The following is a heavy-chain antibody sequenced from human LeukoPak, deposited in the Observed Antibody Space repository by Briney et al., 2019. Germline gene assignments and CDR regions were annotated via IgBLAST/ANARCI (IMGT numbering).Heavy chain of an antibody. J-gene: IGHJ4*02. CDR1: GYTFTGYS. Sequence: GASVKVSCKASGYTFTGYSIYWVRQAPGQKLEWMGWINPKTGTANSAQKFQGRVTMTRDTSISTVYMELSRLRSDDTAVYYCASTKWELLPGNLDYWGQGTLVTVSS. CDR2: INPKTGTA. CDR3: ASTKWELLPGNLDY. V-gene: IGHV1-2*02. D-gene: IGHD1-26*01.